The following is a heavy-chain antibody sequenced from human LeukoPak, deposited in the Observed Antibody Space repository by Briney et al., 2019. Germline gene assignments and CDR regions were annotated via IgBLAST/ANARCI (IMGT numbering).Heavy chain of an antibody. CDR2: VFYNGST. Sequence: SETLSLTCTVSGASTTGYFWNWIRQPPGKGLEWIGYVFYNGSTNYNPSLKSRVTISVDTSKNQFSLKLTSVAAADRAVYYCARAPYYYDTSGFYLYFAYWGQGILVTVPS. J-gene: IGHJ4*02. CDR3: ARAPYYYDTSGFYLYFAY. CDR1: GASTTGYF. V-gene: IGHV4-59*01. D-gene: IGHD3-22*01.